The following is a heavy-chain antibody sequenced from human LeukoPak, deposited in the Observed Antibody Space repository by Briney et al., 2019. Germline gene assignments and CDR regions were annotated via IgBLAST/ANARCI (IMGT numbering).Heavy chain of an antibody. Sequence: GGSLRLSCAGSGFTFSSYWMSWIRQAPGKGPEWVANIKQGGREKHYVDSVKGRFTISRDNAKSSLYLQMNSLRAEDTAVYYCTRDEAAATNWGQGTLVTVSS. CDR1: GFTFSSYW. CDR2: IKQGGREK. D-gene: IGHD6-25*01. J-gene: IGHJ4*02. V-gene: IGHV3-7*01. CDR3: TRDEAAATN.